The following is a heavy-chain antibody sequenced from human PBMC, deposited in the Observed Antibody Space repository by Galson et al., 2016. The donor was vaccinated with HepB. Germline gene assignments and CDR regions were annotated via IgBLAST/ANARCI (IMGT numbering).Heavy chain of an antibody. CDR1: GYTFTNYD. Sequence: SVKVSCKASGYTFTNYDINWVRQAAGQGLEWMGWMNPKSGNTGFGQNFQGRVTMTRDTSISTAYMEVSSLRSEDTAVYYCVRGFRVGSGWGHYDDMDVWGRGTTVIVSS. J-gene: IGHJ6*04. D-gene: IGHD6-19*01. V-gene: IGHV1-8*01. CDR3: VRGFRVGSGWGHYDDMDV. CDR2: MNPKSGNT.